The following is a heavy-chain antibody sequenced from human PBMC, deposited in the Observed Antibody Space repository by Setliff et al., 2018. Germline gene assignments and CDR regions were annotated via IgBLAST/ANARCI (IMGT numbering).Heavy chain of an antibody. Sequence: GASVKVSCKASGYTFGAHYIHWVRQAPGQGFEWMGWINPNSGDTNYAQKLRGRVTMTTDTSTSTAYVELRSLRSDDTAVYFCARVTYCGGDCYSFDYWGQGTLVTVSS. D-gene: IGHD2-21*01. CDR3: ARVTYCGGDCYSFDY. CDR1: GYTFGAHY. CDR2: INPNSGDT. V-gene: IGHV1-2*02. J-gene: IGHJ4*02.